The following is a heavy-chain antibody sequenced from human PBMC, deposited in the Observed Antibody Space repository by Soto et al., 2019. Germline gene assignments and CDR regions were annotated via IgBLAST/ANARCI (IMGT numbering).Heavy chain of an antibody. CDR2: INIDGSTT. V-gene: IGHV3-74*01. D-gene: IGHD3-16*01. CDR3: ARISVGHYDVED. Sequence: EVQLVESGGGLVQPGGSVRLSCAASGLNFNTYWMHWVRQAPGKGLVWVSRINIDGSTTSYADSVKGRFTISRDNAKNTLYLQMSSLRADDTAVYYCARISVGHYDVEDWGQGTLVAVSS. J-gene: IGHJ4*02. CDR1: GLNFNTYW.